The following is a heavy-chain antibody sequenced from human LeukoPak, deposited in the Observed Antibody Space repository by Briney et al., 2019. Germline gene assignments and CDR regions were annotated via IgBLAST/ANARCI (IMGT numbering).Heavy chain of an antibody. J-gene: IGHJ4*02. CDR1: GYTFTNNN. CDR2: ISPYNGDT. CDR3: AREAADHLDY. V-gene: IGHV1-18*01. Sequence: ASVKVSCKPSGYTFTNNNLAWVRQAPGEGLEWMGWISPYNGDTNYAPKFQGRVTLTTDTSTSTGYMELRNLRSDDTAVYYCAREAADHLDYWGQGTLVTVSS.